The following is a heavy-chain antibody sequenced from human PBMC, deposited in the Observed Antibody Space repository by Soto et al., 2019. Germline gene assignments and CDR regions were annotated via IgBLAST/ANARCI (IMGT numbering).Heavy chain of an antibody. CDR2: MYPGDSDT. D-gene: IGHD6-19*01. J-gene: IGHJ5*02. V-gene: IGHV5-51*01. CDR1: GYTLTHYW. Sequence: GESLKISCKASGYTLTHYWIGWVRQMPGKGLEWVGIMYPGDSDTRYNPSFQGQVTISADKSISTAYLHWISLKASDTAIYYCARGVAGSWFDPWGQGVLVTVSS. CDR3: ARGVAGSWFDP.